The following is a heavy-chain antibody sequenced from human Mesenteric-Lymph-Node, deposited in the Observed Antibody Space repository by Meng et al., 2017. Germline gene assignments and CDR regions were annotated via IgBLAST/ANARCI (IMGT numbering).Heavy chain of an antibody. Sequence: SETLSLTCTVSGGSISSGGYYWSWIRQHPGKGLEWIGYIYYSGSTYYNPSLKSRVTISVDTSKNQFSLKLSSVTAADTAVYYCARMIRVYYYGMDVWGQGTTVTVSS. J-gene: IGHJ6*02. CDR2: IYYSGST. CDR3: ARMIRVYYYGMDV. V-gene: IGHV4-31*03. D-gene: IGHD3-22*01. CDR1: GGSISSGGYY.